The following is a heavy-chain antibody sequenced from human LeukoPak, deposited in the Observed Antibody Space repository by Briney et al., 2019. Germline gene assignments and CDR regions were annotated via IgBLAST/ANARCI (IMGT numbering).Heavy chain of an antibody. J-gene: IGHJ5*02. CDR2: IYYSGNT. CDR1: GGSISSGGYY. V-gene: IGHV4-31*03. CDR3: ARSFSSNWYDWFDP. Sequence: SETLSLTCTVSGGSISSGGYYWSSVRQHPGKGLEWIGYIYYSGNTYYNPSLKSRVTISVDTSKNQFSLKLSSVTAADTAVYYCARSFSSNWYDWFDPWGQGALVSVSS. D-gene: IGHD6-13*01.